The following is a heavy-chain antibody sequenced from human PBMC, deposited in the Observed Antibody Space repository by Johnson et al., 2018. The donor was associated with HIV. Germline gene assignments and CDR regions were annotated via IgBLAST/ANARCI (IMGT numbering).Heavy chain of an antibody. CDR3: VRGGQWGATDAFDV. V-gene: IGHV3-7*01. J-gene: IGHJ3*01. Sequence: MQLVESGGGLVQPGRSLRLSCAASGFTFSSYWMSWVRQAPGKGLEWVANIKQDGSEKYYADSVKGRFTISRDNSKNTLFLQMNSLRPEDTAVYYCVRGGQWGATDAFDVWGQGTMVTVSS. CDR2: IKQDGSEK. D-gene: IGHD6-19*01. CDR1: GFTFSSYW.